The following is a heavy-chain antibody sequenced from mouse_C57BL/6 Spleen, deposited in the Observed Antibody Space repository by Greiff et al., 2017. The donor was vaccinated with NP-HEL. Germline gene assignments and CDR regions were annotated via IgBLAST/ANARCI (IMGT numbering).Heavy chain of an antibody. D-gene: IGHD1-1*01. Sequence: VQLQQSGPELVKPGASVKISCKASGYTFTDYYMNWVKQSHGKSLEWIGDINPNNGGTSYNQKFKGKATLTVDKSSSTAYMELRSLTSEDSAVYYCARAYYYGSSYSHYYFDYWGQGTTLTVSS. CDR2: INPNNGGT. J-gene: IGHJ2*01. CDR1: GYTFTDYY. V-gene: IGHV1-26*01. CDR3: ARAYYYGSSYSHYYFDY.